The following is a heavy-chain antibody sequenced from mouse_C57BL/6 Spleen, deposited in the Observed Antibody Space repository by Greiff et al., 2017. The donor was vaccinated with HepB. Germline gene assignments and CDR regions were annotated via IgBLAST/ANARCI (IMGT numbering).Heavy chain of an antibody. D-gene: IGHD2-4*01. J-gene: IGHJ3*01. CDR2: INPYNGDT. V-gene: IGHV1-20*01. CDR1: GYSFTGYF. Sequence: VHVKQSGPELVKPGDSVKISCKASGYSFTGYFMNWVMQSHGKSLEWIGRINPYNGDTFYNQKFKGKATLTVDKSSSTSHMELRSLTSEDSAVYYCARDYDYDVRFAYWGQGTLVTVSA. CDR3: ARDYDYDVRFAY.